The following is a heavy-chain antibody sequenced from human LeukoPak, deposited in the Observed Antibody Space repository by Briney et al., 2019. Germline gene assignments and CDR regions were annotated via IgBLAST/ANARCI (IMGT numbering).Heavy chain of an antibody. V-gene: IGHV1-18*04. J-gene: IGHJ6*02. CDR2: ISAYNGNT. CDR1: GYTFTNYY. Sequence: GASVKVSCKASGYTFTNYYIHWVRQAPGQGLEWMGWISAYNGNTNYAQKLQGRVTMTTDTSTSTAYMELRSLRSDDTAVYYCATRPGSYYYGMDVWGQGTTVTVSS. CDR3: ATRPGSYYYGMDV. D-gene: IGHD3-10*01.